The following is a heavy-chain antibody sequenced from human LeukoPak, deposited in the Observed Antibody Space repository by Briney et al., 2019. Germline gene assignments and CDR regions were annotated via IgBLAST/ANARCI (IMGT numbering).Heavy chain of an antibody. CDR1: GGSFSGYY. D-gene: IGHD3-22*01. CDR3: ARDRYYYDSSGYLFFDY. CDR2: INHSGST. V-gene: IGHV4-34*01. J-gene: IGHJ4*02. Sequence: SETLSLTCAVYGGSFSGYYWSWIRQPPGKGLEWIGEINHSGSTNYNPSLKSRVTISEDTSKNQFSLKLSSVTAADTAVYYCARDRYYYDSSGYLFFDYWGQGTLVTVSS.